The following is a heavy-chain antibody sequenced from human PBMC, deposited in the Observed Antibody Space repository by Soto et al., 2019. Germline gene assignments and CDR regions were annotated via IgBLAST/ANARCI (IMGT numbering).Heavy chain of an antibody. CDR3: ARRGIYWFDP. J-gene: IGHJ5*02. V-gene: IGHV4-39*01. CDR1: GGSISSSSYY. Sequence: SETLSLTCTVSGGSISSSSYYWGWIRQPPGKGLEWIGSIYYSGSTYYNPSLKSRVTISVDTSKNQFSLKLSSVTAADTAVYYCARRGIYWFDPWGQGTLVTVSS. D-gene: IGHD3-10*01. CDR2: IYYSGST.